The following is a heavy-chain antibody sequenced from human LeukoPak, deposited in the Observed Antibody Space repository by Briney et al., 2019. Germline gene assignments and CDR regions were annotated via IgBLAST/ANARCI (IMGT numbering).Heavy chain of an antibody. J-gene: IGHJ5*02. CDR1: GGTFSSYA. Sequence: AVKVSCKASGGTFSSYAISWGRQPPGQGLEWMGRMITVLGIANYAQKFQGRVTITADKSTSTAYMELSSLRSEDTAVYYCARDLSGMGFWSGYYEIDPWGQGTLVTVSS. V-gene: IGHV1-69*04. D-gene: IGHD3-3*01. CDR3: ARDLSGMGFWSGYYEIDP. CDR2: MITVLGIA.